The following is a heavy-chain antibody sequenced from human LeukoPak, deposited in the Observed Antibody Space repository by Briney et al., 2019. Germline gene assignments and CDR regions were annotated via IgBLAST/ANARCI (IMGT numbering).Heavy chain of an antibody. J-gene: IGHJ4*02. CDR3: ARSGFRGVIDY. V-gene: IGHV4-59*01. CDR2: IYYSGST. CDR1: GGSMSSYY. D-gene: IGHD3-10*01. Sequence: SETLSLTCTVSGGSMSSYYWSWIQQPPGKGLEWIGYIYYSGSTNYNPSLKSRVTISVDTSKNQFSLKLSSVTAADTAVYYCARSGFRGVIDYWGQGTLVTVSS.